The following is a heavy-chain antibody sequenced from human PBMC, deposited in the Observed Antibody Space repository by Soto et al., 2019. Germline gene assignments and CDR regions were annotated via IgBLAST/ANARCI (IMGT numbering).Heavy chain of an antibody. Sequence: PPDTLSPSCTASRGSTSSYNWSWIRQPPGKGLEWSEYIYYCWSTNYNPALKSRVTISVDTSKNQFSLKLSSVTAADTAVYYCAREWRANWFDPWGQGTLVTVFS. CDR1: RGSTSSYN. CDR3: AREWRANWFDP. CDR2: IYYCWST. V-gene: IGHV4-59*01. J-gene: IGHJ5*02. D-gene: IGHD3-3*01.